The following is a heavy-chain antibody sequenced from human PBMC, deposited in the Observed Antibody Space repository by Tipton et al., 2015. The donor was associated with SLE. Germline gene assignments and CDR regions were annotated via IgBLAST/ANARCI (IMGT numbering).Heavy chain of an antibody. CDR3: ARGLGSTMVRGVTHFDY. CDR1: GYSISSSYY. CDR2: IYYSGST. D-gene: IGHD3-10*01. J-gene: IGHJ4*02. V-gene: IGHV4-38-2*01. Sequence: LRLSCAVSGYSISSSYYWGWIRQPPGKGLEWIGSIYYSGSTYYNPSLKSRVTISVDTSKNQFSLKLTSVTAADTAVYYCARGLGSTMVRGVTHFDYWGQGTLVTVSS.